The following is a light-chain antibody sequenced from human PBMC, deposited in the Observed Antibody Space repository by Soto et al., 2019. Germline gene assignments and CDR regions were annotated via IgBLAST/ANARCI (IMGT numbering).Light chain of an antibody. CDR3: QQHGQWPIT. V-gene: IGKV3D-15*01. CDR2: GIS. Sequence: ERVMRQSQATMSVAPGERAALSCRASQSVNSNYLAWYQQKPGQAPRLLIYGISKRATDIPDRFSGSGSGTEFTLTISSLQPEDFATYYCQQHGQWPITFGQGTRLEI. CDR1: QSVNSN. J-gene: IGKJ5*01.